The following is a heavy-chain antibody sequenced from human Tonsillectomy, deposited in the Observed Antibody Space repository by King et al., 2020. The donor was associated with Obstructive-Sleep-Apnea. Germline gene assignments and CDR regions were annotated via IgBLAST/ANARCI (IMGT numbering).Heavy chain of an antibody. D-gene: IGHD2-15*01. CDR2: IYYSGST. CDR3: ARSFRYCSGGSCYYFDY. J-gene: IGHJ4*02. Sequence: QLHESGPGLVKPSQTLSLTCTVSGGSIRSGDYYWSWIRQPPGKGREGIGYIYYSGSTYYNPSLQRRVTISVDTSKNQFSLKLSSVTAADTAVYYCARSFRYCSGGSCYYFDYWGQGTLVTVSS. CDR1: GGSIRSGDYY. V-gene: IGHV4-30-4*01.